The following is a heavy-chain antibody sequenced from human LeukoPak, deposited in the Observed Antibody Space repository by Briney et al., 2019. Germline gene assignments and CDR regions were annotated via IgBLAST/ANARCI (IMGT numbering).Heavy chain of an antibody. CDR3: AGDNWSDC. CDR2: ISPGSDTI. CDR1: GFTFSKYS. V-gene: IGHV3-48*04. J-gene: IGHJ5*01. Sequence: GGPLRLSCAASGFTFSKYSMIWVRQAPGKGLEWLSYISPGSDTIYYADSVKGRFTISRDNTKNSLYLQMNSLRAEDSAIYFCAGDNWSDCWGQGTLVTVSS.